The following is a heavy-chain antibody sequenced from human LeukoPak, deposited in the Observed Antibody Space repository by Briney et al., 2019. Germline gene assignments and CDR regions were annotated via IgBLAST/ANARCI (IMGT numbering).Heavy chain of an antibody. CDR1: GFTFSSYS. D-gene: IGHD3-10*01. Sequence: GGSLRLSCAASGFTFSSYSMNWVRQAPGKGLEWVSSISSSSYIYYADSVKGRFTISRDDAKNSLYLQMNSLRAEDTALYYCAKDRFSNYYYYYMDVWGKRTTVTVSS. J-gene: IGHJ6*03. CDR3: AKDRFSNYYYYYMDV. V-gene: IGHV3-21*04. CDR2: ISSSSYI.